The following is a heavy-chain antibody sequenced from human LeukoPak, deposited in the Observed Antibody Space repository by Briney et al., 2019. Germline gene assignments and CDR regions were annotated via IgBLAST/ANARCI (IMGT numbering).Heavy chain of an antibody. D-gene: IGHD1-26*01. CDR1: GYSFTSYW. V-gene: IGHV5-51*01. Sequence: GESLKISCKGSGYSFTSYWIGWVRQMPGKGLEWMGIIYPGDSDTRYSPSFQGQVTISADKSINTAYLQWSSLKGSDTALYYCARSTQWELLRYFDYWGQGTLVTVSS. CDR2: IYPGDSDT. J-gene: IGHJ4*02. CDR3: ARSTQWELLRYFDY.